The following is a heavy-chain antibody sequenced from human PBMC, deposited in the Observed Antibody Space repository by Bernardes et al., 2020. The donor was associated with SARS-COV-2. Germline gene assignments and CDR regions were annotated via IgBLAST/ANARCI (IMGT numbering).Heavy chain of an antibody. Sequence: GESLKISCQGFGYTFTSQWISWVRQMPGKGLEWMGRMDPSDSYTNYSPSFAGHVTMSADKATSTAYLHWSRLEASDTAIYYCARHMGDTSQFSGMDVWGQGTPVVVSS. CDR3: ARHMGDTSQFSGMDV. CDR2: MDPSDSYT. V-gene: IGHV5-10-1*01. CDR1: GYTFTSQW. J-gene: IGHJ6*02. D-gene: IGHD1-26*01.